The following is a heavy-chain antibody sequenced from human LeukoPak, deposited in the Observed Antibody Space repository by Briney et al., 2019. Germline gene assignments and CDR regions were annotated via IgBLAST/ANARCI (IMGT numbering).Heavy chain of an antibody. CDR1: GFTFSSCE. D-gene: IGHD4/OR15-4a*01. J-gene: IGHJ4*02. CDR3: ARGVLSCCFNY. Sequence: GGSLRLSCAASGFTFSSCEMNWVRQAPGKGLEWVSYISSSGSAIYYADSVKGRFTISRDNAKNSLYLQMSSLRAEDTAVYYCARGVLSCCFNYWGQGTLVTVSS. CDR2: ISSSGSAI. V-gene: IGHV3-48*03.